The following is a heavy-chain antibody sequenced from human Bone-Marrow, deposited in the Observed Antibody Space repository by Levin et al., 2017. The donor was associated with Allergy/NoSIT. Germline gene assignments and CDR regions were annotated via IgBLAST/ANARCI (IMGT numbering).Heavy chain of an antibody. CDR2: IYPGDSDT. CDR1: GYTFANSW. J-gene: IGHJ3*02. D-gene: IGHD1-26*01. V-gene: IGHV5-51*01. Sequence: GESLKISCRTSGYTFANSWIDWVRQMPGKGLEWIGTIYPGDSDTRYSPSFQGQVSISADTSLNTAYLQWSGLEASDGAIYYCARRFSTATADAFDIWGLGTLVTVSS. CDR3: ARRFSTATADAFDI.